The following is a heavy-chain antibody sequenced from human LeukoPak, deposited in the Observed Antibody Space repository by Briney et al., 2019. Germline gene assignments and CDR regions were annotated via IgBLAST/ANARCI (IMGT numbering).Heavy chain of an antibody. D-gene: IGHD1-26*01. CDR3: ARHKFALAVGATNFDY. CDR1: GGSFSGYY. CDR2: IYYSGST. V-gene: IGHV4-39*01. J-gene: IGHJ4*02. Sequence: SETLSLTCAVFGGSFSGYYWSWIRQPPGKGLEWIGSIYYSGSTYYNPSLKSRVTISVDTSKNQFSLKLSSVTAADTAVYYCARHKFALAVGATNFDYWGQGTLVTVSS.